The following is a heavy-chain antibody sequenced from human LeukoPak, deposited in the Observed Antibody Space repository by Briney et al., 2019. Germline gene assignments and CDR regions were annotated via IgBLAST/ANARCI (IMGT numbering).Heavy chain of an antibody. V-gene: IGHV4-59*12. CDR2: IYYSGST. CDR1: GGSISSYY. J-gene: IGHJ4*02. CDR3: ARGVDEAKVGY. Sequence: KPSETLSLTCTVSGGSISSYYWSWIRQPPGKGLEWIGYIYYSGSTTYNPSLQSRVTLSVDTSQNQFSLKLSSVTAADTAVYYCARGVDEAKVGYWGQGTLVTVSS.